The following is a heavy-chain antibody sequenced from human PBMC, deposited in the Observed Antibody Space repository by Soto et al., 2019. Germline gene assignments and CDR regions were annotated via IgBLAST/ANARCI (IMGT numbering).Heavy chain of an antibody. V-gene: IGHV1-3*01. CDR1: GYTFTSYA. D-gene: IGHD2-15*01. CDR3: ARGIGVAATGL. Sequence: QVPLVQSGAEVKKPGTSVKVSCKASGYTFTSYAIHWVRQAPGQRLEWMGWINAGNGNTKYSQRFQGRVTITRDTSASTAYMELSSLRSEDTALYYCARGIGVAATGLWGQGPLVTVSS. J-gene: IGHJ4*02. CDR2: INAGNGNT.